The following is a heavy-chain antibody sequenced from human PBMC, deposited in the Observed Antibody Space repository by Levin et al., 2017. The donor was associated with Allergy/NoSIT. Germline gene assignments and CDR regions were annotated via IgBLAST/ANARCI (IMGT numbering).Heavy chain of an antibody. V-gene: IGHV1-8*01. CDR2: MNPNSGNT. CDR1: GYTFTSYD. Sequence: GASVKVSCKASGYTFTSYDINWVRQATGQGLEWMGWMNPNSGNTGYAQKFQGRVTMTRNTSISTAYMELSSLRSEDTAVYYCARGRGNYDFWSGYYKINWFDPWGQGTLVTVSS. D-gene: IGHD3-3*01. J-gene: IGHJ5*02. CDR3: ARGRGNYDFWSGYYKINWFDP.